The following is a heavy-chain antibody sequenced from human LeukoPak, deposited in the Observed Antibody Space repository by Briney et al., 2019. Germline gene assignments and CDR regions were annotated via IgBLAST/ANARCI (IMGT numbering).Heavy chain of an antibody. V-gene: IGHV3-53*01. J-gene: IGHJ3*02. CDR1: GFTVSSNY. CDR3: ARQYCSSTSCNGAFGI. CDR2: IYRGGNT. D-gene: IGHD2-2*01. Sequence: GGSLRLSCAASGFTVSSNYMSWVRQAPGKGLEWVSIIYRGGNTYYADSVKGRFTISRDNSKNTLYFQMNSLRAEDTAVYYCARQYCSSTSCNGAFGIWGQGTMVTVSS.